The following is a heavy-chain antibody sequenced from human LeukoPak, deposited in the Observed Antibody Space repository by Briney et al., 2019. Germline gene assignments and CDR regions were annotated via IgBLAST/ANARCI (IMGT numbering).Heavy chain of an antibody. CDR2: IYHSGST. CDR1: GGSISSSNW. J-gene: IGHJ5*02. D-gene: IGHD4-23*01. V-gene: IGHV4-4*02. CDR3: ARDRSVVTPEGWFDP. Sequence: SETLSLTCAVSGGSISSSNWWSWVRQPPGKGLEWIGEIYHSGSTNYNPSLKSRVTISADKSKNQFSLKLSSVTAADTAVYYCARDRSVVTPEGWFDPWGQGTLVTVSS.